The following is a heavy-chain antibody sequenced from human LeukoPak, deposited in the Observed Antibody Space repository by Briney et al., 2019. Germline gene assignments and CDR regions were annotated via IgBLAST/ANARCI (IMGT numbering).Heavy chain of an antibody. J-gene: IGHJ4*02. Sequence: ASVKVSCKASGYTFTSYDINWVRQATGQGLEWMGWMNPNSGNTGYAQKFQGRVTMTRNTSISTAYMELSSLRSEDTAVYYCARDQGYCTNGICPRFDYWGQGTLVTVSS. CDR3: ARDQGYCTNGICPRFDY. D-gene: IGHD2-8*01. CDR1: GYTFTSYD. CDR2: MNPNSGNT. V-gene: IGHV1-8*01.